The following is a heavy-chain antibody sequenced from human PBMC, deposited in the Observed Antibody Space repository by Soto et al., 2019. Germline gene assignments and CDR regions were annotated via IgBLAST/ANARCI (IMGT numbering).Heavy chain of an antibody. CDR1: GYTFTSYD. Sequence: ASVKVSCKASGYTFTSYDINWVRQATGQGLEWMGWMNPNSGNTGYAQKFQGRVTMTRNTSISTAYMELSSLRSEDTAVYYCARGIVSNRGGWLVFGTPDNWFDPWGQGTLVTGS. D-gene: IGHD6-19*01. CDR2: MNPNSGNT. CDR3: ARGIVSNRGGWLVFGTPDNWFDP. V-gene: IGHV1-8*01. J-gene: IGHJ5*02.